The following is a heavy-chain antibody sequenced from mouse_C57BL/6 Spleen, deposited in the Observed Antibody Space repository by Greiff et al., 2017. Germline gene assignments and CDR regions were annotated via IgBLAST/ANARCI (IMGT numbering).Heavy chain of an antibody. V-gene: IGHV1-54*01. CDR2: INPGRGGT. CDR1: GYAFTNYL. J-gene: IGHJ1*01. Sequence: QVQLQQSGAELVRPGTSVKVSCKASGYAFTNYLIEWVKQRPGQGLEWIGVINPGRGGTNYNEKFKGKATLTADKSSSTAYMQLSSLTTEDSAVYVCAKSRDYARDWYFDVWGAGTTVTVSS. CDR3: AKSRDYARDWYFDV. D-gene: IGHD2-4*01.